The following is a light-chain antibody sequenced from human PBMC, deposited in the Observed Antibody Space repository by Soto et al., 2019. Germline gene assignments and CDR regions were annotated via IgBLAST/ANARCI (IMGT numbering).Light chain of an antibody. J-gene: IGKJ3*01. CDR3: QHLNNYPPFT. CDR1: QDIKTY. V-gene: IGKV1-9*01. Sequence: IQLTQSPSSLSASVGDRVSITCRASQDIKTYLAWYQQERGKAPKLLISGTFTLQSGVPSRFNGSGSGTYFTLTISRLQPEDFATYYCQHLNNYPPFTFGPGTKVDLE. CDR2: GTF.